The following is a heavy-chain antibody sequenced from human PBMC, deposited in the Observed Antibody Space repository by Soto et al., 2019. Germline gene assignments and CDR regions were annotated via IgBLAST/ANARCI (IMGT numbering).Heavy chain of an antibody. CDR3: ARSHSSGWYYFDY. CDR2: INPNSGGR. J-gene: IGHJ4*02. CDR1: GYTFTGYY. D-gene: IGHD6-19*01. Sequence: VDSVKVSCKASGYTFTGYYMHWVRQAPGQGLEWMGWINPNSGGRNYAQKFQGWVTMTRDTSISTAYMELSRLRSDDTAVYYCARSHSSGWYYFDYWGQGTLVTVSS. V-gene: IGHV1-2*04.